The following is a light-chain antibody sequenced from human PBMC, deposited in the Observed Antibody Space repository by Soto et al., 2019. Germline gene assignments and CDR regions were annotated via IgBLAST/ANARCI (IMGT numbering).Light chain of an antibody. V-gene: IGKV3-15*01. CDR1: QSVRTI. Sequence: EIVLTQSPATLSVSPGQRATFPCTPNQSVRTILAWYQQKPGQAPRLLIYGASTRATNIPARFSGSGSGTEFTLTISSLQSEDAAVYYCHQYHTWPTWTFGQGTKVDIK. J-gene: IGKJ1*01. CDR2: GAS. CDR3: HQYHTWPTWT.